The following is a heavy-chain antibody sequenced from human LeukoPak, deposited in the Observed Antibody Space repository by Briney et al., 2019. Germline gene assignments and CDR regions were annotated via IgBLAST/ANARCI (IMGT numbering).Heavy chain of an antibody. Sequence: ASVKVSCKASGGTFSSYAISWVRQAPGQGLEWMGGIIPIFGTANYAQKFQGRVTITTDESTSTAYMELSSLRSEDTAVYYCARHITMVRGVIITTPLGAFDIWGQGTMVTVSS. V-gene: IGHV1-69*05. CDR1: GGTFSSYA. J-gene: IGHJ3*02. CDR3: ARHITMVRGVIITTPLGAFDI. CDR2: IIPIFGTA. D-gene: IGHD3-10*01.